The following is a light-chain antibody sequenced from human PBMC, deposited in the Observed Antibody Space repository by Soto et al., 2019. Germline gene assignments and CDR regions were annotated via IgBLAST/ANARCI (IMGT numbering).Light chain of an antibody. V-gene: IGLV2-14*03. CDR2: DGY. CDR1: SGDVDSHN. CDR3: TLPTPNLTL. Sequence: PGPLSVSLADSIITSRNGTSGDVDSHNVTWYQQQPDKAPKVLIYDGYSRPSGVSDRFSGSRSGNTASLTIFGLQAEDEADYYCTLPTPNLTLFGEGTK. J-gene: IGLJ2*01.